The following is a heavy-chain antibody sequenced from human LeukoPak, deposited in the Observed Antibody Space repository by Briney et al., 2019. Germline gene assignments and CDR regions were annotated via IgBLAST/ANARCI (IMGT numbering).Heavy chain of an antibody. J-gene: IGHJ4*02. CDR3: ATQLELRN. V-gene: IGHV3-48*02. Sequence: GGSLRLSCAASGFTFSTYSMNWVRQAPGKGLEWVSYISSSSSTIYYADSVKGRFTISRDNAKNSLYLQTNSLRDDDTAVYYCATQLELRNWGQGTLVTVSS. D-gene: IGHD1-1*01. CDR1: GFTFSTYS. CDR2: ISSSSSTI.